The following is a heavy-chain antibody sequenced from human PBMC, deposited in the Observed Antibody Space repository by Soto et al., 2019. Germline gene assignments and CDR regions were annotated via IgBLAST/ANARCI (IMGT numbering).Heavy chain of an antibody. CDR1: GITFSSYD. V-gene: IGHV3-30-3*01. CDR3: ARGRSHSSSSSSYRGMDA. CDR2: ILYDGSNE. D-gene: IGHD6-6*01. Sequence: GGSLRLSCAASGITFSSYDMHWVRQSPGKGLGWLAVILYDGSNEYYADSVKGRFTISRDNSKNTLYLQMNSLRAEDTAVYYCARGRSHSSSSSSYRGMDAWGQGTTVTVSS. J-gene: IGHJ6*02.